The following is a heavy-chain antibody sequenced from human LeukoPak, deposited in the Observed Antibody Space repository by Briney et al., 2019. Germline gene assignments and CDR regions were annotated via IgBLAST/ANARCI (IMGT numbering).Heavy chain of an antibody. CDR2: IYTSGST. Sequence: SETLSLTCTVSGSISGYYWSWIRQPPGKGLEWIGYIYTSGSTNYNPSLKSRVTMSVDTSKNQFSLKLSSVTAADTAVYYCARASRSIAAAPPFDYYMDVWGKGTTVTVSS. CDR3: ARASRSIAAAPPFDYYMDV. D-gene: IGHD6-13*01. CDR1: GSISGYY. V-gene: IGHV4-4*09. J-gene: IGHJ6*03.